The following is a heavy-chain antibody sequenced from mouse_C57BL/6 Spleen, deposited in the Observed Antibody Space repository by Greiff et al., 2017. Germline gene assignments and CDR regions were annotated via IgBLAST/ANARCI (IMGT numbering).Heavy chain of an antibody. D-gene: IGHD2-4*01. Sequence: VQLQQPGAELVKPGASVKLSCKASGYTFTSYGMHWVKQRPGQGLEWIGMIHPNSGSTNYNEKFKSKATLTVDKSSSTAYMQLSSLTSEDSAVDYCARSYDYDGFYFDYWGQGTTLTVSS. CDR3: ARSYDYDGFYFDY. CDR2: IHPNSGST. CDR1: GYTFTSYG. V-gene: IGHV1-64*01. J-gene: IGHJ2*01.